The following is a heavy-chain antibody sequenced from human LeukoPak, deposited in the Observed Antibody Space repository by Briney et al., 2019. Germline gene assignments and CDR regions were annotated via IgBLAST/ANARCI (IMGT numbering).Heavy chain of an antibody. D-gene: IGHD6-13*01. V-gene: IGHV3-7*03. Sequence: PGGSLRLSCAASGFTINNYWMSWVRQAPGKGLEWVANIKQDGSERYYVDSVKGRFTISRDNAKNSLYLQMKSLRAEDSAIYYCARRIAASATGGRFDYWGQGTLVTVSS. CDR3: ARRIAASATGGRFDY. CDR2: IKQDGSER. J-gene: IGHJ4*02. CDR1: GFTINNYW.